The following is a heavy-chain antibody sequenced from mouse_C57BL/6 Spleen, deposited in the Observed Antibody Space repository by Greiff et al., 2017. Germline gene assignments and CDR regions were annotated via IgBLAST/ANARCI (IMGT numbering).Heavy chain of an antibody. CDR3: ARDETSTVVARGYAMDY. CDR2: ISSGSSTI. CDR1: GFTFSDYG. V-gene: IGHV5-17*01. J-gene: IGHJ4*01. Sequence: EVQLQQSGGGLVKPGGSLKLSCAASGFTFSDYGMHWVRQAPEKGLEWVAYISSGSSTIYYADTVKGRFTISRDNAKNTLFLQMTSLRSEDTAMYYCARDETSTVVARGYAMDYWGQGTSVTVSS. D-gene: IGHD1-1*01.